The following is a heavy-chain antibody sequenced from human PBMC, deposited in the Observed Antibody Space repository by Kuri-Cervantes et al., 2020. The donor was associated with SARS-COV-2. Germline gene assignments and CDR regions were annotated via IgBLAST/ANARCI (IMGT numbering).Heavy chain of an antibody. J-gene: IGHJ5*02. CDR3: ERQMMSSITIFGVVITRNWFDP. D-gene: IGHD3-3*01. CDR1: GGSISSSSYY. V-gene: IGHV4-39*01. Sequence: SETLSLTCTVSGGSISSSSYYWGWIRQPPGKGLEWIGSIYYSGSTYYNPSLKSRVTISVDTSKNQFSLKLSSVTAADTAVYYCERQMMSSITIFGVVITRNWFDPWGQGTLVTVSS. CDR2: IYYSGST.